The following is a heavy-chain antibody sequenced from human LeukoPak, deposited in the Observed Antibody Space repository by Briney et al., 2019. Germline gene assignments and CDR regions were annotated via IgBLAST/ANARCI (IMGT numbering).Heavy chain of an antibody. CDR1: GFTFSSYA. CDR3: ARDSPYYDSSVQFDY. Sequence: GGSLRLSCAASGFTFSSYAMSWVRQAPGKGLEWVAVIWYDGSNKYYADSVKGRFTISRDNSKNTLYLQMNSLRAEDTAVYYCARDSPYYDSSVQFDYRGQGTLVTVSS. D-gene: IGHD3-22*01. J-gene: IGHJ4*02. CDR2: IWYDGSNK. V-gene: IGHV3-33*08.